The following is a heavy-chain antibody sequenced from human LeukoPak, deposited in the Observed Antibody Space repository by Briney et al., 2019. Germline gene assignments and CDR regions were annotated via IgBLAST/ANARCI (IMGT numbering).Heavy chain of an antibody. CDR3: SNLYSSNY. Sequence: PGGSLRLSCSASGFTFSTYAMHWVRQAPGKGLEYVSAISSDGGRTYYADSVKGRFTISRDNSKNTLYLQMNSLRAEDTAVYYCSNLYSSNYWGQGTLVTVSS. CDR2: ISSDGGRT. D-gene: IGHD6-13*01. V-gene: IGHV3-64*04. J-gene: IGHJ4*02. CDR1: GFTFSTYA.